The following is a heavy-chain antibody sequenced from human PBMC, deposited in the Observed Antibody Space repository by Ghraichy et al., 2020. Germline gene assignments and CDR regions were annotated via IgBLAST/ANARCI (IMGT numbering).Heavy chain of an antibody. V-gene: IGHV4-39*01. CDR2: VYYSGST. CDR3: ARAGRDSGHDF. J-gene: IGHJ3*01. Sequence: ESLNISCTVSGGSIGIRNYYWGWIRQPPGKGLEWIGSVYYSGSTYYSPSLKSRLTMSVDTSKNQFSLKLNSVTAADTAVYYCARAGRDSGHDFWGQGTMVTVSS. D-gene: IGHD5-12*01. CDR1: GGSIGIRNYY.